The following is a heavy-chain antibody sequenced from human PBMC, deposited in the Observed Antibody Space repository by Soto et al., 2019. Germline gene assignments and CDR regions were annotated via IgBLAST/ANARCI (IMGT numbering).Heavy chain of an antibody. V-gene: IGHV4-30-4*01. Sequence: SETLSLTCTVSGGSISSGDYYWSWIRQPPGKGLEWIGYIYYSGSTYYNPSLKSRVTISVDTSKNQFSLKLSSVTAADTAVYYCARDSGYDLGVYYYYGMDVWGQGTTVTVSS. CDR3: ARDSGYDLGVYYYYGMDV. CDR1: GGSISSGDYY. CDR2: IYYSGST. J-gene: IGHJ6*02. D-gene: IGHD5-12*01.